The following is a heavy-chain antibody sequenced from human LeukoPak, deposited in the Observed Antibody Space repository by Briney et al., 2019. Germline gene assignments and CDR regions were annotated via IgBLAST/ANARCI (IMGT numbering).Heavy chain of an antibody. V-gene: IGHV4-4*07. J-gene: IGHJ4*02. CDR3: ARGYSSSWYSDY. CDR1: GGSISSYY. D-gene: IGHD6-13*01. CDR2: IYTSGST. Sequence: SETLSLTCTVSGGSISSYYWSWIRQPAGKGLEWIGRIYTSGSTNYNPSLKSRVTISVDKSKNQFSLKLSSVTAADAAVYYCARGYSSSWYSDYWGQGTLVTVSS.